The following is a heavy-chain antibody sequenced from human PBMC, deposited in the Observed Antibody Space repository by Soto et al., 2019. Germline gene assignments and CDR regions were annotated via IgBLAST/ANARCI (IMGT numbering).Heavy chain of an antibody. CDR1: GYSFTSYW. V-gene: IGHV5-51*01. J-gene: IGHJ3*02. CDR2: FYPGDSDT. D-gene: IGHD3-22*01. CDR3: SRTTTNDSSGYDAFDI. Sequence: GESLKISGKGSGYSFTSYWIGWGRQMPGKGLEWMGIFYPGDSDTRYSPSFQGQVTISADKSISTAYLQWSRLKASDTAMYYCSRTTTNDSSGYDAFDIWGQGTMVTVSS.